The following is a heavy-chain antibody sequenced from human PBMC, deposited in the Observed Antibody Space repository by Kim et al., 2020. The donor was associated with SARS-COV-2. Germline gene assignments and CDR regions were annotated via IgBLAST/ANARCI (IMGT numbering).Heavy chain of an antibody. CDR2: IYPTGDT. Sequence: SETLSLTCTVSGGSISSYHWNWIRQPAGKGLEWIGRIYPTGDTKYSPSFESRVTMSVDTSKNHFSLKLISVTAADTAMYYCASVNCFRSRCSDYWGQGTL. CDR3: ASVNCFRSRCSDY. CDR1: GGSISSYH. V-gene: IGHV4-4*07. J-gene: IGHJ4*02. D-gene: IGHD3-16*02.